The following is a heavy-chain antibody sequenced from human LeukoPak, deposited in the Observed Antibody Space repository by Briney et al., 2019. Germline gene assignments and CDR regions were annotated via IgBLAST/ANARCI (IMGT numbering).Heavy chain of an antibody. D-gene: IGHD3-22*01. Sequence: GGSLRLSCAASGFTFSSYEMNWVRQAPGKGLEWVSYISSSGSTIYYADSMKGRFTISRDNAKNSLYLQMNSLRAEDTAVYYCARDSSGPLGYWGQGTLVTVSS. J-gene: IGHJ4*02. CDR2: ISSSGSTI. CDR3: ARDSSGPLGY. CDR1: GFTFSSYE. V-gene: IGHV3-48*03.